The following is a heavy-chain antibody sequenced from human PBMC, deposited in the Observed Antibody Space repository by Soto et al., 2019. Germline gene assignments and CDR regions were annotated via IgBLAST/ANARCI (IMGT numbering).Heavy chain of an antibody. CDR3: AKTLLSTSRYGLHDY. Sequence: PGGSLRLSCAASEFTFSSYAMSWVRQAPGKGLEWVSAISGSGGRTYYADSAKGRFTISRDNSRNTLHLQMNSLRVEDTAVYYCAKTLLSTSRYGLHDYVSQGTLVTVSS. CDR1: EFTFSSYA. D-gene: IGHD6-13*01. CDR2: ISGSGGRT. J-gene: IGHJ4*02. V-gene: IGHV3-23*01.